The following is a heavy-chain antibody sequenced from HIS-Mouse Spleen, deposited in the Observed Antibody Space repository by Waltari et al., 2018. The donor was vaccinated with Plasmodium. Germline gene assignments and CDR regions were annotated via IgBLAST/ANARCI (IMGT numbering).Heavy chain of an antibody. CDR2: IDYSGSN. D-gene: IGHD3-3*01. CDR1: GGSISSSSYY. Sequence: QLQLQESGPGLVKPSETLSLTCTVSGGSISSSSYYWGWIRQPPGKGLEWIGSIDYSGSNYYNPSLKSRVTISVDTSKNQFSLKLSSVTAADTAVYYCARQLAYYDFWSGYSRGYYFDYWGQGTLVTVSS. CDR3: ARQLAYYDFWSGYSRGYYFDY. V-gene: IGHV4-39*01. J-gene: IGHJ4*02.